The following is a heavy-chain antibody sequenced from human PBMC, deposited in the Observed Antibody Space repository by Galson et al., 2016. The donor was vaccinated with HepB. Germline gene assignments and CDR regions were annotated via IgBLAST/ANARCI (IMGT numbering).Heavy chain of an antibody. Sequence: SLRLSCAASGFSFSNSGMSWVRQAPGKGLDWVSAITGSGGSTYYVDSVKGRFTISRDNYKNTLYLQMNSLRAEDTAVYYCAKLSGYWNDDAFDIWGQGTMVTVS. CDR2: ITGSGGST. J-gene: IGHJ3*02. V-gene: IGHV3-23*01. CDR1: GFSFSNSG. CDR3: AKLSGYWNDDAFDI. D-gene: IGHD1-1*01.